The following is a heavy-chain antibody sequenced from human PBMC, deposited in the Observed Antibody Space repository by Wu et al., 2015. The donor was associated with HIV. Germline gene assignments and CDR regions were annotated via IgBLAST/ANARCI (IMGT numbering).Heavy chain of an antibody. Sequence: QVQLVQSGAEVKKPGASVKVSCKASGYTFTTYGISWVRQAPGHGLEWMGWISTYNGNTNYAQKLQGRVTMTTDTSTSTVYMELRSLRSDDTAVYYCARAAPGDSSGYPIDYWGQGTLVTVSS. J-gene: IGHJ4*02. D-gene: IGHD3-22*01. CDR2: ISTYNGNT. CDR1: GYTFTTYG. V-gene: IGHV1-18*01. CDR3: ARAAPGDSSGYPIDY.